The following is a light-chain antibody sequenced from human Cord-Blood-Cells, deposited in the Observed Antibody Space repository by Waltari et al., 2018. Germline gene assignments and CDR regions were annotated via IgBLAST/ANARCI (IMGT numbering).Light chain of an antibody. V-gene: IGLV2-23*03. CDR3: CSYAGSSTF. CDR2: EGS. Sequence: SALTQPAPVSGSPGQSITISCTGNSRDVGRYKLVSWYQQHAGKAPKLMIYEGSKRPSGVSNRFSGSKSGNTASLTISGLQAEDEADYYCCSYAGSSTFFGTGTKVTVL. CDR1: SRDVGRYKL. J-gene: IGLJ1*01.